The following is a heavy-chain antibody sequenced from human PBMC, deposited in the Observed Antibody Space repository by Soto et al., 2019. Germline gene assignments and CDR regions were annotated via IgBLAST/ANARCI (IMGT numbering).Heavy chain of an antibody. V-gene: IGHV3-33*01. CDR3: ARVDSGSTAATGCGY. CDR1: GFTFSNFG. CDR2: IWYDGSNK. Sequence: GGSLRLSCAASGFTFSNFGMHWVRQAPGNGLEWVALIWYDGSNKYYADSVKGRFTISRDNSKNTLYLQMDSLRDEDRAMYYCARVDSGSTAATGCGYWGQGALISVSS. D-gene: IGHD6-25*01. J-gene: IGHJ4*02.